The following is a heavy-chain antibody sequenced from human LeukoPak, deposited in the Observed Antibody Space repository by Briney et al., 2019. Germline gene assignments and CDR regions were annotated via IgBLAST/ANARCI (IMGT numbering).Heavy chain of an antibody. CDR3: ARLDSYYYDSSGYYSSAFDI. J-gene: IGHJ3*02. Sequence: GSLKISCKGSGYSFTSYWIGWVRQMPGNGLEWMGIIYPGDSDTRYSPSFQGQVTISADKSISTAYLQWSSLKASDTAMYYCARLDSYYYDSSGYYSSAFDIWGQGTMVTVSS. V-gene: IGHV5-51*01. D-gene: IGHD3-22*01. CDR1: GYSFTSYW. CDR2: IYPGDSDT.